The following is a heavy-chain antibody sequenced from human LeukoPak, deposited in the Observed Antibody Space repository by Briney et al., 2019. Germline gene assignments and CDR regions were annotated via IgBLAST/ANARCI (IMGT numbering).Heavy chain of an antibody. D-gene: IGHD3-22*01. J-gene: IGHJ3*02. CDR1: GFTFSSYS. Sequence: GGSLRLSCAASGFTFSSYSMNWVRQAPGKGLEWVSYISSSSTIYYADSVKGRFTISRDNAKNSLYLQMNSLRDEDTAVYYCARDQPYYYDSSGYYAVEDAFDIWGQGTMVTVSS. V-gene: IGHV3-48*02. CDR3: ARDQPYYYDSSGYYAVEDAFDI. CDR2: ISSSSTI.